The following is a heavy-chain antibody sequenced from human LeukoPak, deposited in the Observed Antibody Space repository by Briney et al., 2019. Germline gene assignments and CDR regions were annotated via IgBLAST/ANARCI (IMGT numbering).Heavy chain of an antibody. Sequence: PGGSLRLSCATHAFTLRCYAMNWVFQAPEKGLKWVSFIRGFGDTTFYADSVMGRFTISRDNSKNTLYLQMISLRAEDTALYYCAKRIHSSSWYATFDSWGQGTLVTVSS. J-gene: IGHJ4*02. V-gene: IGHV3-23*01. D-gene: IGHD6-13*01. CDR1: AFTLRCYA. CDR2: IRGFGDTT. CDR3: AKRIHSSSWYATFDS.